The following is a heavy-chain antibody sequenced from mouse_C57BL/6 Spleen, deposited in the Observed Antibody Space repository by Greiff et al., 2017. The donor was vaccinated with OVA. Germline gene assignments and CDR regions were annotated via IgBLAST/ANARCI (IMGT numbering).Heavy chain of an antibody. V-gene: IGHV1-7*01. J-gene: IGHJ1*03. Sequence: VKLVESGAELAKPGASVKLSCKASGYTFTSYWMHWVKQRPGQGLEWIGYINPSSGYTKYNQKFKDKATLTADKSSSTAYMQLSSLTYEDSAVDYCANYDYDAQYFDDWGTGTTVTVSS. CDR3: ANYDYDAQYFDD. CDR2: INPSSGYT. CDR1: GYTFTSYW. D-gene: IGHD2-4*01.